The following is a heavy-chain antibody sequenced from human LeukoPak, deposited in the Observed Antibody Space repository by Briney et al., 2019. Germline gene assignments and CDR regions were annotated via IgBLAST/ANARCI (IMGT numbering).Heavy chain of an antibody. CDR3: ARSSGTGTFSY. J-gene: IGHJ4*02. D-gene: IGHD6-25*01. Sequence: SETLSLTCPVSGDSISRSTYYWAWIRQPPGKGLEWIGSVYYGRSPYFNPSLESRATISVDTSKNHFSLKMSSVTAADTAAYYCARSSGTGTFSYWGQGTLVTVSS. CDR1: GDSISRSTYY. V-gene: IGHV4-39*02. CDR2: VYYGRSP.